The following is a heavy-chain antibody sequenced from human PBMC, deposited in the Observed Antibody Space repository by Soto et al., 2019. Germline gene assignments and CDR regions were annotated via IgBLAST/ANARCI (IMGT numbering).Heavy chain of an antibody. CDR1: GFTFSSYG. CDR3: AKSFLWFGELYYMDV. V-gene: IGHV3-30*18. J-gene: IGHJ6*03. Sequence: GGSLRLSCAASGFTFSSYGMHWVRQAPGKGLEWVAVISYDGSNKYYADSVKGRFTISRDNSKNTLYLQMNSLRAEDTAVYYCAKSFLWFGELYYMDVWGKGTTVTVSS. D-gene: IGHD3-10*01. CDR2: ISYDGSNK.